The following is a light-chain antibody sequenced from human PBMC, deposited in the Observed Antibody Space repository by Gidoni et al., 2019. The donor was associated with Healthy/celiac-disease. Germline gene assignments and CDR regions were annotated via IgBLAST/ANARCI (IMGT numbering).Light chain of an antibody. Sequence: EIGLTQSPGTLSLSPEERATLSCRASQSVSSSYLAWYQQKPGQAPRLLIYGASSRATGIPDRFSGSGSGTDFTLTISRLQPEDFAVYYCQQYCSSPITFGQGTRLEIK. V-gene: IGKV3-20*01. CDR2: GAS. CDR3: QQYCSSPIT. CDR1: QSVSSSY. J-gene: IGKJ5*01.